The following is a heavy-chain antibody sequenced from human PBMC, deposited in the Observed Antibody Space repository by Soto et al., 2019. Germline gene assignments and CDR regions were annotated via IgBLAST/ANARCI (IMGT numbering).Heavy chain of an antibody. CDR2: ISAYNGNT. J-gene: IGHJ4*02. V-gene: IGHV1-18*01. CDR3: ASWYYGSGSYFDSDY. Sequence: QVQLVQSGAEVKKPGASVKVSCKTSGYTFTSYGITWVRRAPGQGLEWMGWISAYNGNTNYAQNFQGRVTMTTDTSXXTAYMELRSLRSDDTAVYYCASWYYGSGSYFDSDYWGQGTLVTVSS. CDR1: GYTFTSYG. D-gene: IGHD3-10*01.